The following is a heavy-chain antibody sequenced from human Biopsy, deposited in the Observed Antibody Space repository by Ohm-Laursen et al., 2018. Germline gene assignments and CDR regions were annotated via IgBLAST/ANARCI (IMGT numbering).Heavy chain of an antibody. V-gene: IGHV4-4*07. CDR3: ARVGAGAPSIDYFDY. Sequence: SDTLSLTCTVSGDPINNYYWSWIRQPAGKGLEWIGRIYTSGSPNYNLSLESRVTMSVDTSKNQFSLNLRSVTAADTAVYYCARVGAGAPSIDYFDYWGQGALVTVSS. CDR1: GDPINNYY. D-gene: IGHD1-26*01. J-gene: IGHJ4*02. CDR2: IYTSGSP.